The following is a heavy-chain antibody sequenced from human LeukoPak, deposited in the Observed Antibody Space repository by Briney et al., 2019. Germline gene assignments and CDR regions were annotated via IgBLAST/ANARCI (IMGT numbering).Heavy chain of an antibody. CDR3: ARGEISGWYLGSVTPVTVDY. J-gene: IGHJ4*02. Sequence: ASVKVSCKASGYTFTSYGISWVRQAPGQGLEWMGWISAYNGNTNYAQKLQGRVTMTTDTSTSTAYMELRSLRSDDTAVYYCARGEISGWYLGSVTPVTVDYWGQGTLVTVSS. D-gene: IGHD6-19*01. CDR2: ISAYNGNT. V-gene: IGHV1-18*01. CDR1: GYTFTSYG.